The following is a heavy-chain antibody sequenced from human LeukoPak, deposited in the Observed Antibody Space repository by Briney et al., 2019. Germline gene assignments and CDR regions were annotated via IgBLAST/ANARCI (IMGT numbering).Heavy chain of an antibody. Sequence: GGSLRLSCAASGFTFSSYSMNWVRQAPGKGLEWVSSISSSSSYIYYADSVKGRFTISRDNAKNSLYLQMTSLRAEDTAAYYCARGSTPTFDYSGQGTLVTVSS. V-gene: IGHV3-21*01. J-gene: IGHJ4*02. CDR2: ISSSSSYI. CDR1: GFTFSSYS. CDR3: ARGSTPTFDY.